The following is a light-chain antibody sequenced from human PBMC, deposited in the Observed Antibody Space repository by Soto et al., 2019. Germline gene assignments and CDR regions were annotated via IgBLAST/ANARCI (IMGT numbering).Light chain of an antibody. J-gene: IGKJ2*01. CDR3: QQYYDTPYT. V-gene: IGKV3-20*01. CDR2: AAS. CDR1: ASLSTNS. Sequence: EIVLTQSPGTLSLSPGERATLSCRASASLSTNSLAWYQQKPGQPPRLLIYAASTRHTDIPDRFTGSGSGTDFALTISRLEPEDFAVYYCQQYYDTPYTFGQGTRLEI.